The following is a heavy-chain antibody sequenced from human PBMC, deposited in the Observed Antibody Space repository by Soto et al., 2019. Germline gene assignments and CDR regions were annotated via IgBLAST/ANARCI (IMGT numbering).Heavy chain of an antibody. Sequence: GGSLRLSCAASGFTFSSYAMSWVRQAPGKGLEWVSAISGSGGSTYYADSVKGRFTISRDTSKNTLYLQMNSLRAADTAVYYCARDLGGPYTPNWFDPWGQGTLVTVSS. CDR2: ISGSGGST. CDR1: GFTFSSYA. J-gene: IGHJ5*02. D-gene: IGHD4-4*01. CDR3: ARDLGGPYTPNWFDP. V-gene: IGHV3-23*01.